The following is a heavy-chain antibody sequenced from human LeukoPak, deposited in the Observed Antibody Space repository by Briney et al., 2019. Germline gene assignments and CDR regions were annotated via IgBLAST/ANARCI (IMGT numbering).Heavy chain of an antibody. CDR1: GYTFTSYD. D-gene: IGHD3-16*01. Sequence: ASVKVSCKASGYTFTSYDINWVRQATGQGLEWMGWMNPNSGNTGYAQKFQGRVTITTDESTSTAYMELSSLRSEDTAVYYCARSWGGPGEAFDIWGQGTMVTVSS. CDR3: ARSWGGPGEAFDI. V-gene: IGHV1-8*01. CDR2: MNPNSGNT. J-gene: IGHJ3*02.